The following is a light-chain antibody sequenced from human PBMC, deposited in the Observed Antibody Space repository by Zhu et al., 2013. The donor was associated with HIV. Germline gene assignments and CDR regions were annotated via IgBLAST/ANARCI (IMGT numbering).Light chain of an antibody. CDR2: GAS. CDR1: QDVTSLY. J-gene: IGKJ4*01. V-gene: IGKV3-11*01. Sequence: EILLTQSPGTLSLSPGERATLSCRASQDVTSLYLAWYQHAPGQPPRLLIYGASKRASGIPDRFSGSGSGTDFTLTISSLEPEDFAVYYCQQRSNWPLTFGGGTKVEIK. CDR3: QQRSNWPLT.